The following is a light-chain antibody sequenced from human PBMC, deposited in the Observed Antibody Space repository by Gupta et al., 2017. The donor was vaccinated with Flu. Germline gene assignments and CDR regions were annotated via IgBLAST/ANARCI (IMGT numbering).Light chain of an antibody. J-gene: IGLJ1*01. CDR2: SYN. V-gene: IGLV1-44*01. CDR1: SSNIGGHA. CDR3: AAWDDSLKGYV. Sequence: QSVLTQPPSASGTPGQRVTISCSGSSSNIGGHAVNWYQQLPGTAPKLLIYSYNQRPSGVPDRFSGSKSGTSASLAISGLQSEDEADYYCAAWDDSLKGYVIGTGTKVTVL.